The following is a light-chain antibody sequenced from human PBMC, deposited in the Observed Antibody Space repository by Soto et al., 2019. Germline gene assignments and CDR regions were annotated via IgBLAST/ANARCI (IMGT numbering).Light chain of an antibody. CDR3: QQYASSPRA. Sequence: EIVLTQSPGTLSLSPGERATLSCRASQSVSSSYLAWYQQKPGQAPRLLIYGASSRATGIPDRFSGSGSGTYFTVTISSLEAEAFAVYYCQQYASSPRAFGQGTKVEIK. V-gene: IGKV3-20*01. CDR1: QSVSSSY. J-gene: IGKJ1*01. CDR2: GAS.